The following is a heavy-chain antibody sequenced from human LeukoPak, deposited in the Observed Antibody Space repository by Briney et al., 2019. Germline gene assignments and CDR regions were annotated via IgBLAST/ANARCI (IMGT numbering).Heavy chain of an antibody. CDR1: GGSISTTNW. Sequence: PSGTLSLTCGVSGGSISTTNWWTWIRQPPGEGLEWIGEVHLSGRTHYNPSLESRVTMSVDMSENHISLRLTSVTAADTAVYYCAREGGPYRPLDYSGQGTLVTVSS. CDR2: VHLSGRT. V-gene: IGHV4-4*02. CDR3: AREGGPYRPLDY. J-gene: IGHJ4*02.